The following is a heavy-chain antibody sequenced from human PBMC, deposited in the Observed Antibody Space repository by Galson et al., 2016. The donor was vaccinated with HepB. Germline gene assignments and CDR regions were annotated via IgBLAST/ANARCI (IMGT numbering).Heavy chain of an antibody. CDR2: IYPGDSDT. V-gene: IGHV5-51*01. CDR1: GYTFSNFW. J-gene: IGHJ4*02. Sequence: QSGAEVKEPGESLKISCKGSGYTFSNFWIGWVRQMPGKGLEWMGIIYPGDSDTTYSPSFEGRVTISADIYTNTAYLEWSSLEASDTAMYFCARHGFGMRGFSPDFWGQGTLVTVSS. D-gene: IGHD3-10*01. CDR3: ARHGFGMRGFSPDF.